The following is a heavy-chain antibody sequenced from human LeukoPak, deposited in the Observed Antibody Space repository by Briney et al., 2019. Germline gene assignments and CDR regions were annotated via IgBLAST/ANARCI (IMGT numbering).Heavy chain of an antibody. Sequence: GESLKISCKGSGYSFTSYWIGWVRQMPGKGLEWMGIIYPGDSDTRYSPSFQGQVTISADKSISTAYLQWSSLKDSDTSMYYCASHELLVRDYYYYYYNAALGKATTVTVSS. CDR3: ASHELLVRDYYYYYYNAA. V-gene: IGHV5-51*01. J-gene: IGHJ6*03. D-gene: IGHD6-6*01. CDR2: IYPGDSDT. CDR1: GYSFTSYW.